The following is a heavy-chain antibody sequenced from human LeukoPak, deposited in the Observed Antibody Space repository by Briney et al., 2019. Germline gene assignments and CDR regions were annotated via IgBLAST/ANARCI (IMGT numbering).Heavy chain of an antibody. J-gene: IGHJ4*02. Sequence: SETLSLTCTVSGGSISSGGYYWSWIRQHPGKGLEWIGYIYYSGSTYYNPSLKSRVTISVDTSKNQFSLKLSSVTAADTAVYYCAGQDSSGYHGFDYWGQGTLVTVSS. CDR1: GGSISSGGYY. V-gene: IGHV4-31*03. CDR3: AGQDSSGYHGFDY. CDR2: IYYSGST. D-gene: IGHD3-22*01.